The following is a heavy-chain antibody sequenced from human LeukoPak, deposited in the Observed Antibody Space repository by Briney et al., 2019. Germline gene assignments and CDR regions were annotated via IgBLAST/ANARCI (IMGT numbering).Heavy chain of an antibody. CDR2: ISSSGSTR. J-gene: IGHJ5*02. CDR3: ARDPVNCGGDCYQA. Sequence: PGGSLRLSCAASGFTFSTHSMNWVRQAPGKGLEWVSYISSSGSTRYYADSVEGRFTVSRDNAKNSLYLQMNSLRAEDTAVYYCARDPVNCGGDCYQAWGQGTLVTVSS. D-gene: IGHD2-21*02. V-gene: IGHV3-48*04. CDR1: GFTFSTHS.